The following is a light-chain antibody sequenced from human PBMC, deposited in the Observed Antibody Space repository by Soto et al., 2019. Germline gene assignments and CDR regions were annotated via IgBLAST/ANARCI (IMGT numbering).Light chain of an antibody. CDR2: KVS. Sequence: QSALTQPASVSGSPGQSITISCTGTSSDVGGYNYVSWYQQYPGRVPKLLIYKVSNRPSGISNRFSGSKSGNPASLTISGLQAEDEADYFCTSPTPYSLYVFGCGTKLTVL. J-gene: IGLJ1*01. CDR3: TSPTPYSLYV. CDR1: SSDVGGYNY. V-gene: IGLV2-14*01.